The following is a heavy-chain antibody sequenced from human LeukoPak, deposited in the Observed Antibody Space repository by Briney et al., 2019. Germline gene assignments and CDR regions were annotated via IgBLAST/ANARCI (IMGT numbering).Heavy chain of an antibody. CDR2: INHSGST. D-gene: IGHD3-10*01. CDR3: ARGYGSGGYLGKSVWFLDP. CDR1: GGSFSGYY. V-gene: IGHV4-34*01. Sequence: SETLSLTCAVYGGSFSGYYWSWIRQPPGKGLEWIGEINHSGSTNYNPSLKSRVTISVDTSKNQFSLKLSSVTAADTAVYYCARGYGSGGYLGKSVWFLDPWGQGTLVTVSS. J-gene: IGHJ5*02.